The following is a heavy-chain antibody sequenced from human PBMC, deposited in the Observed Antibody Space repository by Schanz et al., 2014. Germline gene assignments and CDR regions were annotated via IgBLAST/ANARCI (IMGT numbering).Heavy chain of an antibody. V-gene: IGHV4-4*08. D-gene: IGHD1-26*01. CDR3: ARGWEVKVFDY. CDR1: GGSISSHY. J-gene: IGHJ4*02. Sequence: QVQLQESGPGLVKPSETLSLTCTVSGGSISSHYWSWVRQAPGEGLEWIAYLLSSERAKYNPSLEGRSTLLLAPPKSLFSLGLCSVTAADTAVYYCARGWEVKVFDYWGQGTLVTVFS. CDR2: LLSSERA.